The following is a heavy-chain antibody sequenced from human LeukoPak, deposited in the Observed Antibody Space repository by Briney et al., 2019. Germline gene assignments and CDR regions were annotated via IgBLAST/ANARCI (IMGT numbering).Heavy chain of an antibody. CDR2: INHSGST. CDR1: GGSFSGYY. V-gene: IGHV4-34*01. Sequence: SETLSLTCAVYGGSFSGYYWSWIRQPPGKGLEWIGEINHSGSTNYNPSLRSRVTISVDTSKNQFSLKLSSVTAADTAVYYCARDARVQKWFGEVIMTTTYYFDDWGQGTLVTVSS. D-gene: IGHD3-10*01. J-gene: IGHJ4*02. CDR3: ARDARVQKWFGEVIMTTTYYFDD.